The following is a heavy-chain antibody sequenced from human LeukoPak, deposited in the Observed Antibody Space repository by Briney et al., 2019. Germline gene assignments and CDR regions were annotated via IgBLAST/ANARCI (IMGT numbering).Heavy chain of an antibody. V-gene: IGHV4-38-2*01. J-gene: IGHJ4*02. CDR2: IYHSGST. CDR1: GGSFSGYY. Sequence: KPSETLSLTCAVYGGSFSGYYWGWIRQPPGKGLEWIGSIYHSGSTYYNPSLKSRVTISVDTSKNQFSLKLSSVTAADTAVYYCATAYDFWSGPDDYWGQGTLVTVSS. CDR3: ATAYDFWSGPDDY. D-gene: IGHD3-3*01.